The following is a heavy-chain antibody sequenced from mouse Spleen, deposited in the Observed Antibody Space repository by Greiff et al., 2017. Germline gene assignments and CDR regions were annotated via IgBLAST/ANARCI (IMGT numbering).Heavy chain of an antibody. D-gene: IGHD2-4*01. V-gene: IGHV3-8*01. Sequence: EVKLMESGPGLAKPSQTLSLTCSVTGYSITSDYWNWIRKFPGNKLEYMGYISYSGSTYYNPSLKSRISITRDTSKNQYYLQLNSVTTEDTATYYCARVYYDYHAWFAYWGQGTLVTVSA. CDR3: ARVYYDYHAWFAY. CDR1: GYSITSDY. CDR2: ISYSGST. J-gene: IGHJ3*01.